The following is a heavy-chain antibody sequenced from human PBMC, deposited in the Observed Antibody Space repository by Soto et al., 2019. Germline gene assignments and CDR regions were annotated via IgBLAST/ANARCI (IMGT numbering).Heavy chain of an antibody. D-gene: IGHD2-21*01. CDR2: INHSGST. CDR1: GGSFSVYY. Sequence: PSETLSLTCAVYGGSFSVYYWSWIRQPPGKGLEWIGEINHSGSTNYNPSLKSRVTISVDTSKNQFSLKLSSVTAADTAVYYCARARGHKFDYWGQGTLVTVSS. V-gene: IGHV4-34*01. J-gene: IGHJ4*02. CDR3: ARARGHKFDY.